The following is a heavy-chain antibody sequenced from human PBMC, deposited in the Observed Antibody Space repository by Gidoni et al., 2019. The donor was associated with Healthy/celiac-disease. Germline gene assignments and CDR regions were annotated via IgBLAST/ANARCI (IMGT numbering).Heavy chain of an antibody. CDR2: IYHSGST. J-gene: IGHJ5*02. Sequence: QVQLQESGPGLVTPSETLSLTCPVSGYSISSGYYWGWIRQPPGKGLEWIGSIYHSGSTYYNPSLKSRVTISVDTSKNQFSLKLSSVTAADTAVYYCARVVDTAMVPWGQGTLVTVSS. V-gene: IGHV4-38-2*02. CDR3: ARVVDTAMVP. CDR1: GYSISSGYY. D-gene: IGHD5-18*01.